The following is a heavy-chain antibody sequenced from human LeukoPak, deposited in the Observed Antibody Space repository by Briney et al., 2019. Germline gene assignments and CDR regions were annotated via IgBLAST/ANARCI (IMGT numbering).Heavy chain of an antibody. CDR2: IIPIFGTA. J-gene: IGHJ4*02. V-gene: IGHV1-69*05. CDR1: GGTFSSYD. CDR3: ARGRSPPNSFYCGGDCYLDY. D-gene: IGHD2-21*01. Sequence: SVKVSCKASGGTFSSYDISWVRQAPGQGLEWMGGIIPIFGTANYAQKFQGRVTITTDESTSTAYMELSSLRSEDTAVYYCARGRSPPNSFYCGGDCYLDYWGQGTLVTVSS.